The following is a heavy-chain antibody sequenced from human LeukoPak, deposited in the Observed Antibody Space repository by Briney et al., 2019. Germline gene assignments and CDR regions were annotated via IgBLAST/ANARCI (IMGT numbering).Heavy chain of an antibody. CDR2: ILPIFDMA. D-gene: IGHD5-24*01. CDR3: ARDGGWLQTQNHYYYHGMDV. CDR1: GGTFSIYA. Sequence: SVKVSCKASGGTFSIYAITWVRQAPGQGLEWMGRILPIFDMANYAQKFQGRVTITADTSTRTAYMELSSLRSDDTAVYYCARDGGWLQTQNHYYYHGMDVWGQGTTVTVSS. J-gene: IGHJ6*02. V-gene: IGHV1-69*04.